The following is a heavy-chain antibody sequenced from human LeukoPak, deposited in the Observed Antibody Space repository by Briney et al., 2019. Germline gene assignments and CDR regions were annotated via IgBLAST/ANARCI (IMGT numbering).Heavy chain of an antibody. D-gene: IGHD3-10*01. CDR3: ARGGLLWFGESLPIDY. CDR1: GFTFSSYE. V-gene: IGHV3-48*03. Sequence: LGGSLRLSCAASGFTFSSYEMNWVRQAPGKGLEWVSYISSSGSTIYYADSVKGRFAISRDNAKNSLYLQMNSLRAEDTAVYYCARGGLLWFGESLPIDYWGQGTLVTVSP. CDR2: ISSSGSTI. J-gene: IGHJ4*02.